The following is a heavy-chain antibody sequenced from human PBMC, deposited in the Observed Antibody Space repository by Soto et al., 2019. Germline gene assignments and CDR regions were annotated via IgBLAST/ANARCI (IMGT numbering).Heavy chain of an antibody. CDR1: GFTFSSYG. V-gene: IGHV3-33*01. CDR2: IWYDGSNK. J-gene: IGHJ3*02. CDR3: ARGRIAVAGIYAFDI. Sequence: GGSLRLSCAASGFTFSSYGMHWVRQAPGKGLEWVAVIWYDGSNKYYADSVKGRFTISRDNSKNTLYLQMNSLRAEDTAVYYCARGRIAVAGIYAFDIWGQGTMVTVSS. D-gene: IGHD6-19*01.